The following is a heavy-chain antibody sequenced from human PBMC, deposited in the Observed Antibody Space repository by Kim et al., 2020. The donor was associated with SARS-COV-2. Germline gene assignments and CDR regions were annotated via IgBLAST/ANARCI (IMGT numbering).Heavy chain of an antibody. Sequence: NHSGSTNYNPSLKSRVTISVDTSKNQFSLKLGSVTAADTAVYYCASGRGYWGQGTLVTVSS. J-gene: IGHJ4*02. V-gene: IGHV4-34*01. CDR2: NHSGST. CDR3: ASGRGY.